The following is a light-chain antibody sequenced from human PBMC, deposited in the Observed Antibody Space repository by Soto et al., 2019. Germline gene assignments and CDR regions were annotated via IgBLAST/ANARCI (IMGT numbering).Light chain of an antibody. CDR1: QSVLYSSNNKNY. CDR2: WAS. CDR3: QQSYSTPRT. V-gene: IGKV4-1*01. Sequence: DIVMTQSPDSLPVSLGERATINCKSSQSVLYSSNNKNYLAWYQQKTGQPPKMLIYWASSRASGVPDRFRGSGSGTDFTLTISSLQPEDFATYYCQQSYSTPRTFGQGTKVDIK. J-gene: IGKJ1*01.